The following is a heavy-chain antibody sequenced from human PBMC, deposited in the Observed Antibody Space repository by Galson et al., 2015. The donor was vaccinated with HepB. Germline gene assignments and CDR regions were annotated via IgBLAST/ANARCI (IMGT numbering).Heavy chain of an antibody. Sequence: QSGAEVTKPGASVKVSCKASGYTFTSYGISWVRQAPGQGLEWMGWISAYNGNTNYAQKLQGRVTMTTDTSTSTAYMELRSLRSDDTAVYYCARGAIVLMVYAISGYYMDVWGKGTTVTVSS. D-gene: IGHD2-8*01. CDR2: ISAYNGNT. CDR1: GYTFTSYG. J-gene: IGHJ6*03. V-gene: IGHV1-18*01. CDR3: ARGAIVLMVYAISGYYMDV.